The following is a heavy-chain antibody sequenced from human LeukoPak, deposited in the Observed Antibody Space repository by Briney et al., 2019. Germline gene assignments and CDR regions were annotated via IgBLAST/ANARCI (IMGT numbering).Heavy chain of an antibody. V-gene: IGHV3-48*01. CDR2: ISSGGSTK. CDR3: VRDDTGTESNYYGMDV. D-gene: IGHD1/OR15-1a*01. J-gene: IGHJ6*02. CDR1: GFSFSSHS. Sequence: GGSLRLSCAASGFSFSSHSMNWVRQAPGKGLEWISYISSGGSTKYYVDSVRGRFTISRDNDKNSMYLQMNSLRAEDTAVYYCVRDDTGTESNYYGMDVWGQGTMVTASS.